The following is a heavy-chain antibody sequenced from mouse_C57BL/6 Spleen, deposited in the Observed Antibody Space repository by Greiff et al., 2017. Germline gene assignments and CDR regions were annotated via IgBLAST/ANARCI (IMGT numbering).Heavy chain of an antibody. D-gene: IGHD1-1*01. CDR3: ARWGNYYGSSYGYFDV. CDR1: GYAFTNYL. J-gene: IGHJ1*03. V-gene: IGHV1-54*01. Sequence: LQESGAELVRPGTSVKVSCKASGYAFTNYLIEWVKQRPGQGLEWIGVINPGSGGTNYNEKFKGKATLPADKSSSTASMQLSSLTSEDSAVYFCARWGNYYGSSYGYFDVWGTGTTVTVSS. CDR2: INPGSGGT.